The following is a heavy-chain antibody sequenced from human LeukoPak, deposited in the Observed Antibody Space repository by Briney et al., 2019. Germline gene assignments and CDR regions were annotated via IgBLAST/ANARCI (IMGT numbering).Heavy chain of an antibody. CDR2: MNPNSGNT. Sequence: ASVKVSCKASGYTFTSYDINWVRQATGQGPEWMGWMNPNSGNTGYAQKFRGRVSITRNTSISTAYMELSSLVSEDTAVYYCARLGELSSDDYWGQGTLVTASS. CDR3: ARLGELSSDDY. V-gene: IGHV1-8*03. CDR1: GYTFTSYD. D-gene: IGHD3-16*02. J-gene: IGHJ4*02.